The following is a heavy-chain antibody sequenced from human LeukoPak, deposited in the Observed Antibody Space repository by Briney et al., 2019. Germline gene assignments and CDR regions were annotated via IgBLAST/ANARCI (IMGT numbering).Heavy chain of an antibody. CDR3: ARDLSSSWYSLAY. CDR2: INWDGEAT. V-gene: IGHV3-20*04. D-gene: IGHD6-13*01. Sequence: PGGSLRLSCAASAVTIADHGMSWVRQVPGKGLEWVSGINWDGEATGYADSVKGRFTISRDNAKKSLYLEMNSLRDDDTALHYCARDLSSSWYSLAYWGQGTLVTVSS. CDR1: AVTIADHG. J-gene: IGHJ4*02.